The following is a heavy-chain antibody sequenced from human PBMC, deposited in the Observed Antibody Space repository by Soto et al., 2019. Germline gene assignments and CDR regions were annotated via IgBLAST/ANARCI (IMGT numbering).Heavy chain of an antibody. V-gene: IGHV3-23*01. D-gene: IGHD1-26*01. CDR1: GFTFSSSA. CDR2: VSGSDGTT. J-gene: IGHJ4*02. Sequence: EVQLLESGGGLVQPGGSLRLSCAASGFTFSSSAMNWARQAPGKGLEWVSVVSGSDGTTHYADSVKGRFTVSRDDSKNTVYLQMNSLRAEDTAAYYCATGGGSSPGYWGQGALVTVSS. CDR3: ATGGGSSPGY.